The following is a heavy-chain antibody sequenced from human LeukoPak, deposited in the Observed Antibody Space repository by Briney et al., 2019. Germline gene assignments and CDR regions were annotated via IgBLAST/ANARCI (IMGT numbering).Heavy chain of an antibody. Sequence: ASVKVSCKASGGTFSSYAISWVRQAPGQGLEWMGRIIPILGIANYAQKFQGRVTITADKSTSTAYMELSSLRSEDTAVYYCARPDPSQGYYGMDVWGQGTTVTVSS. CDR1: GGTFSSYA. J-gene: IGHJ6*02. CDR2: IIPILGIA. D-gene: IGHD1-14*01. V-gene: IGHV1-69*04. CDR3: ARPDPSQGYYGMDV.